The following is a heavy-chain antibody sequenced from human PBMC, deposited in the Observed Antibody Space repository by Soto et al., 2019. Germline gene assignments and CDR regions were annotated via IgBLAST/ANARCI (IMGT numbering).Heavy chain of an antibody. J-gene: IGHJ5*02. D-gene: IGHD3-22*01. CDR1: GGSISSYY. CDR3: ARYWRAYDSSGYSYNWFDP. V-gene: IGHV4-59*01. CDR2: IYYSGST. Sequence: KTSETLSLTCTVSGGSISSYYWSWIRQPPGKGLEWIGYIYYSGSTNYNPSLKSRVTISVDTSKNQFSLKLSSVTAADTAVYFCARYWRAYDSSGYSYNWFDPWGQGTLVTVSS.